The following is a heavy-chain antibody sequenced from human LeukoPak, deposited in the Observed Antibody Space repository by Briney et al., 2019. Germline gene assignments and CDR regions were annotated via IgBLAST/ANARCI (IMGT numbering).Heavy chain of an antibody. Sequence: PSETLSLTCTVSGYSIAHGFFWAWIRQPPGGGLEWIGSLYHSGTTYYNTSLKSRISTSVDTSKNQFSLKLSSVTAADTAVYYCARGYSSSWYLYFDLWGRGTLVTVSS. J-gene: IGHJ2*01. CDR1: GYSIAHGFF. V-gene: IGHV4-38-2*02. D-gene: IGHD6-13*01. CDR3: ARGYSSSWYLYFDL. CDR2: LYHSGTT.